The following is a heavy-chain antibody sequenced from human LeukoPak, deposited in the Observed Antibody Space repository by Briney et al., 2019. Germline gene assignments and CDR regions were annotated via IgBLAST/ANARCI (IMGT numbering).Heavy chain of an antibody. J-gene: IGHJ6*03. CDR3: ARIAAAGSFYYYYYYMDV. D-gene: IGHD6-13*01. CDR2: IYHSGST. Sequence: TPSETLSLTCAVSGYSISSGYYWGWIRQPPGKGLEWIWSIYHSGSTYYNPSLKSRVTISVDTSKDQFSLKLSSVTAADTAVYYCARIAAAGSFYYYYYYMDVWGKGTTVTVSS. V-gene: IGHV4-38-2*01. CDR1: GYSISSGYY.